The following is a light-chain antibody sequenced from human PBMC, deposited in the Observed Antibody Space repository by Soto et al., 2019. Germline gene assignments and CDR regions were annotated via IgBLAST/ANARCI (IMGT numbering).Light chain of an antibody. CDR1: QSVSSSY. CDR2: GAS. CDR3: QQYCSSPPWT. J-gene: IGKJ1*01. V-gene: IGKV3-20*01. Sequence: EIVLTQSPGTLSLSPGERATLSCRASQSVSSSYLAWYQQKPGQAPRLLIYGASSRATGIPDGFSGSGSGTDCTLTIIRLEPEDVAVYYCQQYCSSPPWTFGQGTKVEIK.